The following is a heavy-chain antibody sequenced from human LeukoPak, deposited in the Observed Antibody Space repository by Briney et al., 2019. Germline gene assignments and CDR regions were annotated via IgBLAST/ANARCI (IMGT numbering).Heavy chain of an antibody. J-gene: IGHJ2*01. D-gene: IGHD4-23*01. CDR3: ARFTTVVPAFWYFDL. Sequence: PSETLSLTCTVSGASISNYYWSWIRQPPGKGLEWIGYIFCSGSTNYNPSLKSRVTISLATSKNQFSLQLRSVTAADTAVYYCARFTTVVPAFWYFDLWGRGTLVTASS. CDR1: GASISNYY. V-gene: IGHV4-4*08. CDR2: IFCSGST.